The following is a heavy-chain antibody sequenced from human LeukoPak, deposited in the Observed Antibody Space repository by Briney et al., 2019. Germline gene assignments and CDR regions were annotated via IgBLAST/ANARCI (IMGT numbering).Heavy chain of an antibody. CDR2: INHSGST. CDR1: GGSFSGYY. D-gene: IGHD2-2*01. Sequence: SETLSLTCAVYGGSFSGYYWSWIRQPPGKGLEWIGEINHSGSTNYNPSLKSRVTISVDTSKNQFSLKLSSVTAADTAVYYCAVGIVPTTIDYWGQGTLVTVSS. CDR3: AVGIVPTTIDY. J-gene: IGHJ4*02. V-gene: IGHV4-34*01.